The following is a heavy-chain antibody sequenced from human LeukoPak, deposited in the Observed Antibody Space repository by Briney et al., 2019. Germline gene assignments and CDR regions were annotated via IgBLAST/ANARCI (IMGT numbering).Heavy chain of an antibody. V-gene: IGHV3-7*01. CDR3: ARDVYDSGRGAFDI. Sequence: GRSLRLSCAASGFTFSTSWMSWVRQGPGKGLEWVANINEDGSAKYYVDSVKGRFTISRDNAKNSLFLQMNSLRAEDTAVYYCARDVYDSGRGAFDIFGQGTMVTVSS. J-gene: IGHJ3*02. CDR1: GFTFSTSW. D-gene: IGHD3-10*01. CDR2: INEDGSAK.